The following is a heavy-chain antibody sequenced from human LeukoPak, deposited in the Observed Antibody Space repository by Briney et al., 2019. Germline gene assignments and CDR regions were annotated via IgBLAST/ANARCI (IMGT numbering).Heavy chain of an antibody. CDR2: ISAYKGNT. D-gene: IGHD2-15*01. CDR3: ARGAHLCSGGSCWHDAFDI. V-gene: IGHV1-18*01. Sequence: GASVKVSCKASGYTFTSYGISWVRQAPGQGLEWMGRISAYKGNTNYAQKLQGRVTMTTDTSTSTAYMELRSLRSDDTAVYYCARGAHLCSGGSCWHDAFDIWGQGTMVTVSS. CDR1: GYTFTSYG. J-gene: IGHJ3*02.